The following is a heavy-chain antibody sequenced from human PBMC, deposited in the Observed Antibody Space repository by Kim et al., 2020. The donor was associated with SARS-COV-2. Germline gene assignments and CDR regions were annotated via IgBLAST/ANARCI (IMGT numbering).Heavy chain of an antibody. V-gene: IGHV3-11*03. D-gene: IGHD6-13*01. J-gene: IGHJ1*01. CDR2: ISSSSYT. CDR3: ATSSSWYPAEYFQH. CDR1: GFTFSDYY. Sequence: AASGFTFSDYYMSWIRQAPGKGLEWVSYISSSSYTNYADSVKGRFTISRDNAKNSLYLQMNSLRAEDTAVYYCATSSSWYPAEYFQHWGQGTLVTVSS.